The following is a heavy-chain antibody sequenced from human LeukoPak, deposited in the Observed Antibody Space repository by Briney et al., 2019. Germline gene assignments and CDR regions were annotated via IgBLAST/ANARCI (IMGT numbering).Heavy chain of an antibody. J-gene: IGHJ3*02. CDR3: ARRLGLRRDLQAFDI. CDR1: GFTFSSYW. Sequence: GGSLRLSCAASGFTFSSYWMHWVRHAPGKGLVWVSRINSDGSSTRYADSVKGRFTISRDNAKTSLYLQMNSLRAEDTAVYYCARRLGLRRDLQAFDIWGQGTMVTVSS. CDR2: INSDGSST. V-gene: IGHV3-74*01. D-gene: IGHD3-16*01.